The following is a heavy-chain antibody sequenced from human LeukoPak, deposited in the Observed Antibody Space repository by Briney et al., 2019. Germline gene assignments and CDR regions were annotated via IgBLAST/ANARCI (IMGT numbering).Heavy chain of an antibody. CDR3: ARGTYDFWSGYYPRFDAFDI. CDR1: GFTFSSYA. CDR2: IWYGGSNK. Sequence: GGSLRLSCAASGFTFSSYAMGWVRQAPGKGLEWVAVIWYGGSNKYYADSVKGRFTISRDNSKNTLYLQMNSLRAEDTAVYYCARGTYDFWSGYYPRFDAFDIWGQGTMVTVSS. V-gene: IGHV3-33*08. J-gene: IGHJ3*02. D-gene: IGHD3-3*01.